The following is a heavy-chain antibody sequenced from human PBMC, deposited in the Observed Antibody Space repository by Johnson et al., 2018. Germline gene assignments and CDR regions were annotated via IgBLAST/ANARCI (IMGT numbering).Heavy chain of an antibody. CDR2: IKQDGTEK. V-gene: IGHV3-7*01. J-gene: IGHJ3*02. CDR1: GFTFGGHS. CDR3: ARDWPRNSLNDAFDI. D-gene: IGHD4-23*01. Sequence: VQLVESGGGLVQPGGTLRLTCAASGFTFGGHSMAWVRQAPGKGLEWVGNIKQDGTEKFYVDSVKGRFTISRENAKNSLYLQMDSLRAEDTAVYFCARDWPRNSLNDAFDIWGQGTLVTVSS.